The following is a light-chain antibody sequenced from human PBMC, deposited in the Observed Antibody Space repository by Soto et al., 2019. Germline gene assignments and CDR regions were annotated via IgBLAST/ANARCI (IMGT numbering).Light chain of an antibody. CDR1: NSNIGSNT. CDR2: SDN. CDR3: AAWDDSLNGRV. V-gene: IGLV1-44*01. Sequence: QSVLTRPPSASGTPGQRVTISCSGSNSNIGSNTVNWYQQLPGTAPKLLIYSDNLRPSGVPDRISGSKSGTSASLAISGLQSDDEADYYCAAWDDSLNGRVFGTGTKVTVL. J-gene: IGLJ1*01.